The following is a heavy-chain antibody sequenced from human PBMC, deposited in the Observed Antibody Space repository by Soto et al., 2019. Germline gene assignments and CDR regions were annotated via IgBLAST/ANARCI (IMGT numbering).Heavy chain of an antibody. J-gene: IGHJ5*01. CDR2: IAYDGSKT. CDR1: GFTFSSSG. Sequence: QVQLVESGGGVVQPGRSLRLTCAASGFTFSSSGMHWVRQAPGKGLEWVALIAYDGSKTYYGDSVRGRFTISRDNSESTLFLQMNSLRAEDTAVYYCARCVGGSMCDKSGKYDSWGQGTLVTVSS. CDR3: ARCVGGSMCDKSGKYDS. V-gene: IGHV3-30*03. D-gene: IGHD1-26*01.